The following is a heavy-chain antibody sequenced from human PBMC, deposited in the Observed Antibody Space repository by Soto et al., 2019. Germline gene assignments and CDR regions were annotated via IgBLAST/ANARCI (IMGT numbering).Heavy chain of an antibody. CDR1: GYTFTSYG. V-gene: IGHV1-18*01. D-gene: IGHD3-3*01. CDR2: ISAYNGNT. J-gene: IGHJ6*03. Sequence: ASVKVSCKASGYTFTSYGISWVRQAPGQGLEWMRWISAYNGNTNYAQKLQGRVTMTTDTSTSTAYMELRSLRSDDTAVYYCARDERDIRFLEWLKSAMDVWGKGTTVTVSS. CDR3: ARDERDIRFLEWLKSAMDV.